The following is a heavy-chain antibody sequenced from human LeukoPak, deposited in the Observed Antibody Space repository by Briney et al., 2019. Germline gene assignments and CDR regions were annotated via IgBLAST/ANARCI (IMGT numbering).Heavy chain of an antibody. CDR1: GFTFGDYA. J-gene: IGHJ6*02. Sequence: GGSLRLSCTASGFTFGDYAMSWVRQAPGKGLEWVGFIRSKAYGGTTEYAASVKGRFTISRDDSKSIAYLQMNSLKTEDTAVYYCTYHDSSGRYYYYYGMDVWGQGTTVTVSS. CDR3: TYHDSSGRYYYYYGMDV. CDR2: IRSKAYGGTT. V-gene: IGHV3-49*04. D-gene: IGHD3-22*01.